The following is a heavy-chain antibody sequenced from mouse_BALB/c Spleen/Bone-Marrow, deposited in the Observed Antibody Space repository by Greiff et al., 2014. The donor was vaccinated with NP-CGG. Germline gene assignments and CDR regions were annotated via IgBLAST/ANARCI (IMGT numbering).Heavy chain of an antibody. Sequence: EVQLQQSGAELVKPGASVKLSCTASGFNIKDTYMHWVKQRPEQGLEWIGRIDTASGNTKYDPKFQGKATITADTSSNTAYLQLSSLTSEDTAVYYCARYGNGLMDYWGQGTSVTVSS. CDR1: GFNIKDTY. V-gene: IGHV14-3*02. J-gene: IGHJ4*01. CDR2: IDTASGNT. D-gene: IGHD2-1*01. CDR3: ARYGNGLMDY.